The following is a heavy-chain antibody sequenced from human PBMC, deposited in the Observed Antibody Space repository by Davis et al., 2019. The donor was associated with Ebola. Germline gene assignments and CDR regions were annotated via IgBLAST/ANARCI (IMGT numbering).Heavy chain of an antibody. CDR3: AKGVDY. CDR1: GFTFSGSA. CDR2: IRSKANSYAT. J-gene: IGHJ4*02. Sequence: GESLKISCAASGFTFSGSAMHWVRQASGEGLEWVGRIRSKANSYATAYAASVKGRFTISRDDSKNTAYLQMNSLKTEDTAVYYCAKGVDYWGQGTLVTVSS. V-gene: IGHV3-73*01.